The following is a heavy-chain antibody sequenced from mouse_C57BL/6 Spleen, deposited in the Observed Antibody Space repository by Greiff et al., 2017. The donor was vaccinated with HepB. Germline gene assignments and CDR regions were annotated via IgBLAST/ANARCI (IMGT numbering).Heavy chain of an antibody. CDR3: ARLSYGNYVDAMDY. D-gene: IGHD2-1*01. CDR1: GYAFSSYW. V-gene: IGHV1-80*01. J-gene: IGHJ4*01. CDR2: IYPGDGDT. Sequence: QVHVKQSGAELVKPGASVKISCKASGYAFSSYWMNWVKQRPGKGLEWIGQIYPGDGDTNYNGKFKGKATLTADKSSSTAYMQLSSLTSEDSAVYFCARLSYGNYVDAMDYWGQGTSVTVSS.